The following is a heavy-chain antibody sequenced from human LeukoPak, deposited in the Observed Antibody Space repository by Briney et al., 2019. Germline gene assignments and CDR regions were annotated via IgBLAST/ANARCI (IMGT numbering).Heavy chain of an antibody. D-gene: IGHD3-9*01. CDR1: GYTFTGYY. CDR2: INPNSGGT. Sequence: ASVKVSCRASGYTFTGYYMHWVRQAPGQGLEWMGWINPNSGGTNYAQKFQGRVTMTRDTSISTAYMELSRLRSDDTAVYYCTVCYDILTGYYGYNWFDPWGQGTLVTVSS. J-gene: IGHJ5*02. CDR3: TVCYDILTGYYGYNWFDP. V-gene: IGHV1-2*02.